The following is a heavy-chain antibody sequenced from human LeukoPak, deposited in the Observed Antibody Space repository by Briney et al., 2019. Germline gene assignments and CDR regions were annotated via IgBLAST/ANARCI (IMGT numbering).Heavy chain of an antibody. J-gene: IGHJ5*02. CDR3: AREGEGDSSSSNWFDP. V-gene: IGHV4-59*01. CDR1: GGSITSFY. CDR2: IFYGGDT. Sequence: PSETLSLTCSVSGGSITSFYWTWIRQSPGKGLEWTGYIFYGGDTRYNPSLKSRVAVSVDTSKNQFSLKLTSVTAADTAVYYCAREGEGDSSSSNWFDPWGQGTLVTVSS. D-gene: IGHD6-6*01.